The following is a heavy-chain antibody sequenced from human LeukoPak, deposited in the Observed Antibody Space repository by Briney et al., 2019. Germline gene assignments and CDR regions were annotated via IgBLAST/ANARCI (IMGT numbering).Heavy chain of an antibody. CDR2: ISYDGSNK. J-gene: IGHJ4*02. CDR3: ASPPRRSGIDY. Sequence: GGSLRLSCAASGFTFSSYGMHWVRQAPGKGLEWVAVISYDGSNKYYADSVKGRFTISRDNAKNSLYLQMNSLRAEDTAVYYCASPPRRSGIDYWGQGTLVTVSS. D-gene: IGHD1-26*01. CDR1: GFTFSSYG. V-gene: IGHV3-30*03.